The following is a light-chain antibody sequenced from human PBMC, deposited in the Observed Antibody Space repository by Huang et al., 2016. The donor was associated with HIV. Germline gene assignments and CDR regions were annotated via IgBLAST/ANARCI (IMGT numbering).Light chain of an antibody. CDR1: QVIGNS. J-gene: IGKJ1*01. CDR3: QRYDSAPRT. CDR2: VAS. V-gene: IGKV1-27*01. Sequence: DIQMTQSPSSLSAFVGDTVTITCRANQVIGNSLAWYQQKPERPPKLLIHVASTLQSGVPSRFSGSGSGTDFTLTISNLQTEDIATYYCQRYDSAPRTFGQGTRV.